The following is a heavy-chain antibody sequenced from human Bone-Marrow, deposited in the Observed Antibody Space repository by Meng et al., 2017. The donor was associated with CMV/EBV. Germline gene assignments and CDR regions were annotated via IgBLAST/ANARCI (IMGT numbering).Heavy chain of an antibody. V-gene: IGHV5-51*01. J-gene: IGHJ5*02. CDR2: INLGESNI. D-gene: IGHD1-1*01. CDR1: GYSFSTYW. CDR3: ATVGGTESNWFDP. Sequence: GESLKISCRGSGYSFSTYWIGWVRQMPGKGLEWMGMINLGESNIRYSPSFQGQVTISADKSISTAYLQWTSLKASDTAMYYCATVGGTESNWFDPWGQGTLVTVSS.